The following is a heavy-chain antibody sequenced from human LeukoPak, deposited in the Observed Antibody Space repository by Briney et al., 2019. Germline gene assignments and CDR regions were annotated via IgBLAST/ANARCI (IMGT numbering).Heavy chain of an antibody. CDR1: GFTFSTYA. Sequence: AGGSLRLSCAASGFTFSTYAMSWVRQAPGKGLEWVSTISRSGTSTDYADSVKGRFTISRDNSENTLYLQMGSLRAEDMAVYYCASLSGYTDYWGQGTLVTVSS. CDR3: ASLSGYTDY. D-gene: IGHD5-12*01. V-gene: IGHV3-23*01. J-gene: IGHJ4*02. CDR2: ISRSGTST.